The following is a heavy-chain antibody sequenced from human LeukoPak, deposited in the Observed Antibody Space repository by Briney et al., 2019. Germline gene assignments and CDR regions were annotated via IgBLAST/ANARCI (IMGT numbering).Heavy chain of an antibody. Sequence: PGGSLRLSCSASGFTFSNYAMTWVRQAPGKGLEWVSAISGSDGSTYYADSVKGRFSISRGNSKNTLYLQMNTLRAEDTAVYYCSRGSAIVVIPAAFSWFDPWGQGTLVTVSS. D-gene: IGHD2-2*01. CDR3: SRGSAIVVIPAAFSWFDP. V-gene: IGHV3-23*01. CDR2: ISGSDGST. J-gene: IGHJ5*02. CDR1: GFTFSNYA.